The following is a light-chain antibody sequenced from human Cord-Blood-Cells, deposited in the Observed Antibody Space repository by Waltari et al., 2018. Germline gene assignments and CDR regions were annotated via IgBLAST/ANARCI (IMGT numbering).Light chain of an antibody. J-gene: IGLJ3*02. CDR1: SSAVGRYNL. V-gene: IGLV2-23*01. Sequence: QSALTQPASVSGSPEQSITLYFTGTSSAVGRYNLVSWYQQHPGKAPKLMIYEGSKRPAGVSNRFSGSKSGNTASLTISGLQAEDEADYYCCSYAGSSTWVFGGGTKLTVL. CDR2: EGS. CDR3: CSYAGSSTWV.